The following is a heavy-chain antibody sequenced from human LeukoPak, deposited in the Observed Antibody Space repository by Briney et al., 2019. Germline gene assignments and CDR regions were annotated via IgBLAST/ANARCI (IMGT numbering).Heavy chain of an antibody. CDR3: AKLSGLWLGAFDY. V-gene: IGHV3-23*01. CDR1: GFTFSDYY. Sequence: PGGSLRPSCAASGFTFSDYYMSWVRQAPGKGLEWVSAISGSGGSTYYADSVKGRFTISRDNSKNTLYLQMNSLRAEDTAVYYCAKLSGLWLGAFDYWGQGTLVTVSS. D-gene: IGHD6-19*01. J-gene: IGHJ4*02. CDR2: ISGSGGST.